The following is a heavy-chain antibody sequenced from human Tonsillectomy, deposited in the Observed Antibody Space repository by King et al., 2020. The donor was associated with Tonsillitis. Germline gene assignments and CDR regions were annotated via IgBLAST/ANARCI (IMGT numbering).Heavy chain of an antibody. Sequence: VQLQQWGAGLLKPSETLSLTCAVYGGSFSGYYWSWIRQPPGKGLEWIGEINHSGSTNYNPSLKSRVTISVDTSKNQFSLKRSSVTAADTAVYYCARVGVIMVRGVIIPNWFDPWGQGTLVTVSS. CDR2: INHSGST. CDR1: GGSFSGYY. V-gene: IGHV4-34*01. D-gene: IGHD3-10*01. CDR3: ARVGVIMVRGVIIPNWFDP. J-gene: IGHJ5*02.